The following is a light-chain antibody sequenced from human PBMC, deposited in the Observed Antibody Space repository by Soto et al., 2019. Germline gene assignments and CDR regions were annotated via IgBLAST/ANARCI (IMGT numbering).Light chain of an antibody. V-gene: IGLV4-69*01. Sequence: QSVLTQSPSASASLGASVKLTCTLSSGHSSYAIAWHQQQPEKGPRYLMKLNSDGSHNKGDGIPDRFSGSSSGAERYLTISSLQSEDEADYYCQTWGTGIRVVFGGGTKLTVL. J-gene: IGLJ2*01. CDR3: QTWGTGIRVV. CDR2: LNSDGSH. CDR1: SGHSSYA.